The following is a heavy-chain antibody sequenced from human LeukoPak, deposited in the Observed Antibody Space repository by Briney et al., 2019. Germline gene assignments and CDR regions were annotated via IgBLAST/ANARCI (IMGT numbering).Heavy chain of an antibody. CDR1: AGSFSGYY. CDR2: INHSGST. CDR3: ARGPNYDILTGSPRGWFDP. V-gene: IGHV4-34*01. Sequence: AETLSLTCAVYAGSFSGYYSSWIRQPPGKGLEWIGEINHSGSTNYNPSLKSRVTISVDTSKNQFSLKLNSVTAADTAVYYCARGPNYDILTGSPRGWFDPWGQGTLVTVSS. J-gene: IGHJ5*02. D-gene: IGHD3-9*01.